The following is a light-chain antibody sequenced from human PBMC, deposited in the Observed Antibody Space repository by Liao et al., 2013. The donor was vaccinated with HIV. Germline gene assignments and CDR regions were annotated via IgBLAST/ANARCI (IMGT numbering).Light chain of an antibody. CDR1: NIGNRR. CDR3: QAWDSNPAPYGTFV. J-gene: IGLJ1*01. V-gene: IGLV3-21*01. Sequence: SYVLTQAPSVSVAPGTTASITCEGINIGNRRVHWYQQRPGQAPVVVIHHDYQRPSGIPDRFSGSRSGNTATLTIIGAQAVDEADYYCQAWDSNPAPYGTFVFGTGTQVSVL. CDR2: HDY.